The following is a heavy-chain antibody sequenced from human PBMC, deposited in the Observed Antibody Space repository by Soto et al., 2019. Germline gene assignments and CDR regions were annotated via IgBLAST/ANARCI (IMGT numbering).Heavy chain of an antibody. CDR3: GKVLIGATRHTDVDS. D-gene: IGHD2-15*01. CDR1: GVSLNSGHYY. Sequence: QVQLQESGPGLLKPLETLSLTCTVSGVSLNSGHYYWVWIRQSPGKGLAWIASIDYDDGTYYNPSLKSRVTISTDKPKNQFSLTLKSVTAADTAVYYCGKVLIGATRHTDVDSWGQGALVTVSS. J-gene: IGHJ4*02. CDR2: IDYDDGT. V-gene: IGHV4-39*01.